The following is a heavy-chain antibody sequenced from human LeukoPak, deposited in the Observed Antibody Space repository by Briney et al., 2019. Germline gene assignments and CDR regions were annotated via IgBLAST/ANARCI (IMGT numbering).Heavy chain of an antibody. CDR1: GFIFSSYS. Sequence: GGSLRLSCAASGFIFSSYSMNWVRQAPGQGLEWVSSISSGSSYIDYADSVKGRFTISRDNAKNSLYLQMNSLRAEDTAVYYCARGSGARSYNWFDPWGQGTLVTVSS. J-gene: IGHJ5*02. V-gene: IGHV3-21*01. CDR3: ARGSGARSYNWFDP. CDR2: ISSGSSYI. D-gene: IGHD3-10*01.